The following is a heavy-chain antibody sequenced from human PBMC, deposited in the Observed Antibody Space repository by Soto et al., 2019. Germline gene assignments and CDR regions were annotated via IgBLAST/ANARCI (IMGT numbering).Heavy chain of an antibody. CDR2: ISYDGSNK. V-gene: IGHV3-30-3*01. Sequence: GGSLRLSCAASGFTFSSYAMHWVRQAPGKGLEWVAVISYDGSNKYYADSVKGRFTISRDNSKNTLYLQMNSLRAEDTAVYYCARDHGAYYDFWSGRALDYWGQGTLVTVSS. CDR1: GFTFSSYA. J-gene: IGHJ4*02. D-gene: IGHD3-3*01. CDR3: ARDHGAYYDFWSGRALDY.